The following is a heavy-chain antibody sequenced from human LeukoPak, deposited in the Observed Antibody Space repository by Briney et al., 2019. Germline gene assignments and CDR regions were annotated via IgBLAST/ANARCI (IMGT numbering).Heavy chain of an antibody. CDR2: IKQDGSEK. Sequence: GGSLRLSCAASGFTFSSYWMSWVRQAPGKGLEWVANIKQDGSEKYYVDSVKGRFTISRDNAKNSLYLQMNSLGAEDTAVYYCARDISGYSYYFDYWGQGTLVTVSS. CDR1: GFTFSSYW. D-gene: IGHD3-22*01. CDR3: ARDISGYSYYFDY. V-gene: IGHV3-7*01. J-gene: IGHJ4*02.